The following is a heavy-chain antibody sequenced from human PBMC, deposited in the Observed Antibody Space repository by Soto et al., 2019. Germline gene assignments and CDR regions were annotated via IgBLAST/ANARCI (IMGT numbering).Heavy chain of an antibody. J-gene: IGHJ5*01. D-gene: IGHD3-22*01. CDR1: GFMFSSYA. Sequence: EVQLLESGGGLIQPGGSLRLSCAASGFMFSSYAMSWVRQAPGKGLEWVSSISASGGTANLADSVEGRCTISRDNSKSTLYLKMNSLRAEDTDVYYCAKLTYPSDSTGYFYERVSGWIDSWGQGTLVTVSS. CDR2: ISASGGTA. V-gene: IGHV3-23*01. CDR3: AKLTYPSDSTGYFYERVSGWIDS.